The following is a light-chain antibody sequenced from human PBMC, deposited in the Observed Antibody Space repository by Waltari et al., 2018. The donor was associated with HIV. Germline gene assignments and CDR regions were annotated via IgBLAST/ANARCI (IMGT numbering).Light chain of an antibody. J-gene: IGKJ1*01. CDR2: QAS. CDR1: QNVGAF. V-gene: IGKV1-5*03. CDR3: HQYASFSGT. Sequence: DIRLTQSSSSLSASAGDRVAITCRAGQNVGAFLAWYQQKPGKPPKLVIFQASILEGGVPSRFSGSVSGSDFTLTINGLQSDDFATYYCHQYASFSGTFGQGTKVEL.